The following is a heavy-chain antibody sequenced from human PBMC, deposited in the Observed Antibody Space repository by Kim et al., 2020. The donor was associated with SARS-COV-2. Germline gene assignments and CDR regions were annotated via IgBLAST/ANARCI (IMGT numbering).Heavy chain of an antibody. CDR2: SGST. J-gene: IGHJ6*02. V-gene: IGHV4-34*01. CDR3: ARFHGMDV. Sequence: SGSTNYNPSLKSRVTISVDTSKNQFSLKLSSVTAADTAVYYCARFHGMDVWGQGTTVTVSS.